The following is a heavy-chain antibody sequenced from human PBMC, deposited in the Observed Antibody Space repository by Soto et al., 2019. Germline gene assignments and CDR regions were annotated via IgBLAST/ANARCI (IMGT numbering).Heavy chain of an antibody. CDR1: GYTFTSYA. V-gene: IGHV1-3*01. D-gene: IGHD2-21*02. CDR2: INAGNGNT. Sequence: ASVKVSCKASGYTFTSYAMHWVRQAPGQRLEWMGWINAGNGNTKYSQKFQGRVTITSDTSASTAYMELSSLRSEDTAVYYCASPDCGGDCPIHDAFDIWGQGTMVTVSS. J-gene: IGHJ3*02. CDR3: ASPDCGGDCPIHDAFDI.